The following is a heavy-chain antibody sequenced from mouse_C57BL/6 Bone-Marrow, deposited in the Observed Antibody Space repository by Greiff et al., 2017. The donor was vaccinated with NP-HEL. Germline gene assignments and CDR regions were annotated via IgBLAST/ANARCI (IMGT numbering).Heavy chain of an antibody. CDR2: IYPRDGST. CDR1: GYTFTSYD. J-gene: IGHJ1*03. Sequence: VQLQQSGPELVKPGASVKLSCKASGYTFTSYDINWVKQRPGQGLEWIGWIYPRDGSTKYNEKFKGKATLTVDTSSSTAYMELHSLTSEDSAVYFCARTYDGYHWYFDVWGTGTTVTVSS. D-gene: IGHD2-3*01. V-gene: IGHV1-85*01. CDR3: ARTYDGYHWYFDV.